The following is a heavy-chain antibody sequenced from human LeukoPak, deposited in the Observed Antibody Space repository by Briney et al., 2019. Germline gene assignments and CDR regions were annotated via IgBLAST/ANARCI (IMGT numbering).Heavy chain of an antibody. V-gene: IGHV3-66*04. D-gene: IGHD4-17*01. CDR2: IFSSGST. CDR1: GFTVSSNY. CDR3: ARHYGDYVQGDY. Sequence: GSLRLSCAASGFTVSSNYMSWVRQAPGKGLEWVSVIFSSGSTYYADSVKGRFTISRDNSKNTLYLQMNSLRAEDTAVYYCARHYGDYVQGDYWGQGTLVTVSS. J-gene: IGHJ4*02.